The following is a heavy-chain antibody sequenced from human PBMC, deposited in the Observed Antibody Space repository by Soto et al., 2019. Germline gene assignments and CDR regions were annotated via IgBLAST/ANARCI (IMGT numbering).Heavy chain of an antibody. Sequence: QVQLVQSGSEMKKPGSSVKVSCQSSGGTFNTYAMNWVRQAPGQGPEWMGDISPMFGAANCAPKFQGRVTITADESTGTSYMQLSSLSSEDTALYFCAREVQVHTPAFVYWGQGNLVTVSS. V-gene: IGHV1-69*19. CDR1: GGTFNTYA. CDR2: ISPMFGAA. D-gene: IGHD3-10*01. J-gene: IGHJ4*02. CDR3: AREVQVHTPAFVY.